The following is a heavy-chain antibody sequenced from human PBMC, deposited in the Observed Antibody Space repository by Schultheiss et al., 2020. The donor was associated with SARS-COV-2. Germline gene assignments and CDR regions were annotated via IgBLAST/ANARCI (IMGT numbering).Heavy chain of an antibody. V-gene: IGHV3-15*01. CDR2: IKSKTDGGTT. D-gene: IGHD3-22*01. J-gene: IGHJ1*01. CDR3: TRIWEYYYDSSGYEYAEYFQH. Sequence: GGSLRLSCAASGFTFSSYAMHWVRQAPGKGLEWVGRIKSKTDGGTTDLAAPVKGRFTISRDDSKNTLYLQMNSLKTEDTAVYYCTRIWEYYYDSSGYEYAEYFQHWGQGTLVTVSS. CDR1: GFTFSSYA.